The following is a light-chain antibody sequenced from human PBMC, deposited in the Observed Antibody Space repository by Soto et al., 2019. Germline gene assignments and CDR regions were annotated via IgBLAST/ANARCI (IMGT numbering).Light chain of an antibody. CDR2: GAS. CDR3: QQYGSSPWT. Sequence: EIVLTQSPGTLSLSPGERATLSCRASQSVSSNYLAWYQQKPGQAPRPLIYGASSRATGIPDRFSGSGAGTDFTLTISRLGPEDFAVYYCQQYGSSPWTFGRGTKVAIK. J-gene: IGKJ1*01. V-gene: IGKV3-20*01. CDR1: QSVSSNY.